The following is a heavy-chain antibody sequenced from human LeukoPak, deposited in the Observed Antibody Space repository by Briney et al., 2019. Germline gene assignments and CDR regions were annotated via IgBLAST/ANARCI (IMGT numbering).Heavy chain of an antibody. CDR1: GFTFSTSS. D-gene: IGHD2-2*01. CDR2: SSGSSPAI. Sequence: GGSLRLSCTASGFTFSTSSIYSSGSSPAIYYADSVNVRFTISRDNGRNSLYLQMNNLRAEDRGVYFCARDARSHCGTDACYGPYFDYWGQGSLVTVSS. V-gene: IGHV3-48*01. CDR3: ARDARSHCGTDACYGPYFDY. J-gene: IGHJ4*02.